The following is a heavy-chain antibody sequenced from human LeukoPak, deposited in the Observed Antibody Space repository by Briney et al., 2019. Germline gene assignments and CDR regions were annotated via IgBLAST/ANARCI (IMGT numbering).Heavy chain of an antibody. CDR1: GGSISSSSYY. CDR3: ARVAYGATDAFDI. D-gene: IGHD4-17*01. CDR2: IYYSGST. J-gene: IGHJ3*02. V-gene: IGHV4-39*07. Sequence: TPSETLSLTCTVSGGSISSSSYYWGWIRQPPGKGLEWIGSIYYSGSTNYNPSLKSRVTISVDTSKNQFSLKLSSVTAADTAVYYCARVAYGATDAFDIWGQGTMVTVSS.